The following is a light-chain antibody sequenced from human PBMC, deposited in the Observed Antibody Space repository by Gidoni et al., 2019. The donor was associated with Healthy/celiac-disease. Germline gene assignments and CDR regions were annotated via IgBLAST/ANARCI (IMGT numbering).Light chain of an antibody. CDR1: PSVSSY. CDR3: QQRSNWPPAT. J-gene: IGKJ5*01. Sequence: ELVLTQSPATLSLSPGERATLSCRASPSVSSYLAWYQQKPGQAPRLLIYDASNRATGIPARFSGSGSGTDFTLTISSLEPEDFAVYYCQQRSNWPPATFGQGTRLEIK. V-gene: IGKV3-11*01. CDR2: DAS.